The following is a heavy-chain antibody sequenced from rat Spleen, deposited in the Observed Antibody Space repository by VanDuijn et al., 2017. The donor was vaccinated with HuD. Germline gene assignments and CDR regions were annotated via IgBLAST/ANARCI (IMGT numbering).Heavy chain of an antibody. CDR3: VKGSDWFAY. CDR1: GFTFSDYY. Sequence: EVQLVESDGGLVQPGRSLKLSCAASGFTFSDYYMAWVRQAPAKGLEWVAPISNDGRSTYYPDSLKGRFTISRDNAENTVYLQMSGLRSEDTATYYCVKGSDWFAYWGQGTLVTVSS. V-gene: IGHV5-29*01. J-gene: IGHJ3*01. CDR2: ISNDGRST.